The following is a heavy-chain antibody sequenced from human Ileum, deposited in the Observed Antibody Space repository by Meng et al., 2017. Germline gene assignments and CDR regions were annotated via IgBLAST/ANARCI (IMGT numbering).Heavy chain of an antibody. V-gene: IGHV4-61*02. Sequence: LRLSCTVSGGSINSGSNHWSWIRQPAGEGLEWIGRIWTTGTTGYNPSLKSRVTISLDTSKNQVSLNLNSVTAEDTAVYFCARLLGAATRIDTWGQGTLVTVSS. CDR1: GGSINSGSNH. CDR3: ARLLGAATRIDT. CDR2: IWTTGTT. J-gene: IGHJ5*02. D-gene: IGHD1-26*01.